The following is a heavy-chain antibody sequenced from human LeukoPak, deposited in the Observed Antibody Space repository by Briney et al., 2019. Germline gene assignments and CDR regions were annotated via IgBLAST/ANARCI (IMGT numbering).Heavy chain of an antibody. Sequence: GGSLRLSCAASGFTFSTNNMNWVRQAPGKGLEWVSYISPTGSTTYYADSVRGRFTISRDNAKNTLYLQMNSLRAEDTAVYYCARDLSYSLEYWGQGTLVTVSS. CDR3: ARDLSYSLEY. V-gene: IGHV3-48*01. D-gene: IGHD3-10*01. J-gene: IGHJ4*02. CDR1: GFTFSTNN. CDR2: ISPTGSTT.